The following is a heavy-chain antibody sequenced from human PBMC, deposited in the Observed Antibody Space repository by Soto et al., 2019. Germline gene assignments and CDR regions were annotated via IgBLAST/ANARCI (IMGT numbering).Heavy chain of an antibody. D-gene: IGHD3-22*01. CDR1: GYTLTELS. V-gene: IGHV1-24*01. CDR2: FDPEDGET. Sequence: GASVKVSCKVSGYTLTELSMHWVRQAPGKGLEWMGGFDPEDGETIYAQKFQGRVTMTEDTSTDTAYMELSSLRSEDTAVYYCATSPLYYYVSSGYFDYWGQETLVTVSS. CDR3: ATSPLYYYVSSGYFDY. J-gene: IGHJ4*02.